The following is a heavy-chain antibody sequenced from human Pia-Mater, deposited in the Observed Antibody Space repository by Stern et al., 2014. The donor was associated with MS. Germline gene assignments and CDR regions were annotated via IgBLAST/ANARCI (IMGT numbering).Heavy chain of an antibody. D-gene: IGHD3-9*01. CDR1: GGTFNVYA. J-gene: IGHJ6*02. CDR2: FIPIFGTA. Sequence: VQLVQSGAEVKKPGSSVKVSCKASGGTFNVYAINWLRQAPGQGLEWMGGFIPIFGTANYAQKFQGRVTITSDESTRTSSMQLSSLRYDDTAVYYCARDGRHTDNYGLDVWGQGTTVTVSS. CDR3: ARDGRHTDNYGLDV. V-gene: IGHV1-69*05.